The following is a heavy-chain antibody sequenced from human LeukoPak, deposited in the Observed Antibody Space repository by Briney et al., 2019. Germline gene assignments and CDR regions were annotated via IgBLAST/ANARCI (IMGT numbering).Heavy chain of an antibody. Sequence: SETLSLTCTVSSDSFSSYYWAWIRQPAGKGLEWLGRLYPGVSTNYSPSLKSRLTMSVDTSKNQFSLKLTSTTAADTAVYFCARSAVTRAGVFDYWGRGTLVTVSS. D-gene: IGHD4-17*01. CDR1: SDSFSSYY. CDR2: LYPGVST. J-gene: IGHJ4*02. V-gene: IGHV4-4*07. CDR3: ARSAVTRAGVFDY.